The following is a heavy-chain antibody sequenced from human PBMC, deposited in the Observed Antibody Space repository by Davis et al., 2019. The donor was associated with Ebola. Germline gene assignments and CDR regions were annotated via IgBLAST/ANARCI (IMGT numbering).Heavy chain of an antibody. Sequence: ASVKVSCKASGYTFTSYDINWVRQATGQGLEWMGWMNPNSGNTGYAQKFQGRITMTRNTSISTAYMELSSLRYEDTAVYYCARAPTWSEINYYCFDYWGQGTLVTVSS. V-gene: IGHV1-8*01. CDR1: GYTFTSYD. J-gene: IGHJ4*02. D-gene: IGHD3-10*01. CDR3: ARAPTWSEINYYCFDY. CDR2: MNPNSGNT.